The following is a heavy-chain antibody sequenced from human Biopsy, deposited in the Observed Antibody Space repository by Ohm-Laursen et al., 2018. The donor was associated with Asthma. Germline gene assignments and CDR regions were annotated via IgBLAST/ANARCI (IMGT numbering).Heavy chain of an antibody. CDR3: ARDSYSSGLYDDFES. V-gene: IGHV3-11*01. CDR1: GFTFSDYY. CDR2: INGKSNSI. J-gene: IGHJ4*02. Sequence: SLRLSCAASGFTFSDYYMSRIRQAPGKGLEWISYINGKSNSIEYADSVKGRFTISRDNAKNPLYLQMNSLRAEDTAVYYCARDSYSSGLYDDFESWGQGTLVTVSS. D-gene: IGHD6-19*01.